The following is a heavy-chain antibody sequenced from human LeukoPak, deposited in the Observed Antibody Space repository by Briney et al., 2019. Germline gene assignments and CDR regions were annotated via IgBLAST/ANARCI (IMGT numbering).Heavy chain of an antibody. D-gene: IGHD3-10*01. CDR3: ARVSYYGSGSLNDY. Sequence: PGGSLRLSCAASGFXFSTYTINWVRQAPGKGLEWVSSISTGSSYIYYADSVKGRFTISRDNAKNSLYLQMNSLRAEDTAVYYCARVSYYGSGSLNDYWGQGTLVTVSS. V-gene: IGHV3-21*01. J-gene: IGHJ4*02. CDR1: GFXFSTYT. CDR2: ISTGSSYI.